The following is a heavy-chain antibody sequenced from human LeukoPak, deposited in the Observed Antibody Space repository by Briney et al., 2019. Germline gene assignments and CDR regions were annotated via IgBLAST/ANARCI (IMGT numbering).Heavy chain of an antibody. D-gene: IGHD3-16*02. CDR3: ARDGFPPDGVRYRGWFDP. V-gene: IGHV3-23*01. CDR2: ISGSGGST. CDR1: GLTFRSYA. J-gene: IGHJ5*02. Sequence: GGSLRLSCTASGLTFRSYAMNWVRQAPGKGLEWVSAISGSGGSTYYADSVKGRFTISRDNSKNTLYLQMNSLRSDDTAVYYCARDGFPPDGVRYRGWFDPWGQGTLVTVSS.